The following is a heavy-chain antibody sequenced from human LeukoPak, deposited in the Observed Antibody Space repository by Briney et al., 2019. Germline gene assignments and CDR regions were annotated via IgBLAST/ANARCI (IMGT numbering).Heavy chain of an antibody. J-gene: IGHJ3*02. CDR3: ARDVVVTSSPDAFDI. V-gene: IGHV4-30-2*05. CDR2: ISHSGTT. Sequence: SETLSLTCAVSGDSISSGTYSWTWIRQPPGKGLEWIGFISHSGTTSYNPSLKSRVSISVDTSNNQLSLRLSSVTAADTAVYYCARDVVVTSSPDAFDIWGQGTMVNGSS. CDR1: GDSISSGTYS. D-gene: IGHD2-21*02.